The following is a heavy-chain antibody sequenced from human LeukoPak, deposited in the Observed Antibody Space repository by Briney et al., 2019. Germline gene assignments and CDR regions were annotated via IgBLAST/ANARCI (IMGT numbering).Heavy chain of an antibody. CDR3: AREGAPVRYYDRGYY. Sequence: PGRSLRLSSAASGFTFSSYAMHWFGQAPGKGLEWVAVISYDGSNKYYADSVKGRFTISRHNSKNTLYLQMNSLRAEDTAVYYCAREGAPVRYYDRGYYWGQGTLVTVSS. V-gene: IGHV3-30-3*01. CDR1: GFTFSSYA. CDR2: ISYDGSNK. J-gene: IGHJ4*02. D-gene: IGHD3-22*01.